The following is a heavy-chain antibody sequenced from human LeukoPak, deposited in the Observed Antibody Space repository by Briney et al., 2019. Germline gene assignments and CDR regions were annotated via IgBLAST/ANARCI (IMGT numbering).Heavy chain of an antibody. CDR1: GFTFSSYS. D-gene: IGHD3-10*01. J-gene: IGHJ4*02. Sequence: PGRSLRLSCAASGFTFSSYSMNWVRQAPGKGLEWVSYISSSSSTIYYADSVKGRFTISRENAKNSLYLQINSLRAEDTAVYYCARDYYGSGSWGPNWGQGTLVTVSS. V-gene: IGHV3-48*01. CDR2: ISSSSSTI. CDR3: ARDYYGSGSWGPN.